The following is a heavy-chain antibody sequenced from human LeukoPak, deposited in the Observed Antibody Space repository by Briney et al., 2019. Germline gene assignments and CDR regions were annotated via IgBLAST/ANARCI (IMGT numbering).Heavy chain of an antibody. CDR3: ARGSLITMIVVVKYGFDY. J-gene: IGHJ4*02. CDR2: INHGGST. D-gene: IGHD3-22*01. CDR1: GGSFSGYY. Sequence: SETLSLTCAVYGGSFSGYYWSWIRQPPGKGLEWIGEINHGGSTNYNPSLKSRVTISVDTSKNQFSLKLSSVTAADTAVYYCARGSLITMIVVVKYGFDYWGQGTLVTVSS. V-gene: IGHV4-34*01.